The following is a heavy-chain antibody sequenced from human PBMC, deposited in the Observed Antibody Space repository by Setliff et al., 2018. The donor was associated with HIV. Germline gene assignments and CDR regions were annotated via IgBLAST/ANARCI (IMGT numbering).Heavy chain of an antibody. V-gene: IGHV4-4*07. CDR2: IYTSGNT. CDR3: AGHFYYSGSGIWAGFYF. Sequence: SETLSLTCIVSGVSISNYYWSWIRRPAGKGLEWIGRIYTSGNTNYNPSLKSRVTMSVDTSKKQFSLKLTSVTAADTAVYYCAGHFYYSGSGIWAGFYFWGQGTLVTVSS. J-gene: IGHJ4*01. CDR1: GVSISNYY. D-gene: IGHD3-10*01.